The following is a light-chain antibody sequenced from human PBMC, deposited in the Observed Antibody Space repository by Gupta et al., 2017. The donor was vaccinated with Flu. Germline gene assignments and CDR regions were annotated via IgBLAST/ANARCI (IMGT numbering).Light chain of an antibody. CDR2: GAS. V-gene: IGKV3-20*01. Sequence: GTLSLSPGERATLSCRASQSVSSSYLAWYQQKPGQAPRLLIYGASSTATGIPDRFSGSGSGTDFTLTISILDPEDFAVYYCQQDGGSPDTFGDGTKVDIK. CDR3: QQDGGSPDT. CDR1: QSVSSSY. J-gene: IGKJ3*01.